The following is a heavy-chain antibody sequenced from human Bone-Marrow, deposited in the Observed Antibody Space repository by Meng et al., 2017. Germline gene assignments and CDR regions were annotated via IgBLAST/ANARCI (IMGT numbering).Heavy chain of an antibody. V-gene: IGHV3-66*01. Sequence: VEMVGSGGGLVQPGGSLRLSCAASGFTVSSNYMSWVRQAPGKGLEWVSVIFSGGTTYYADSVQGRFTISRDNSKNTLYLQMNSLRAEDTAVYYCARDSIEWFGELLDYWGQGTLVTVSS. CDR2: IFSGGTT. CDR1: GFTVSSNY. J-gene: IGHJ4*02. D-gene: IGHD3-10*01. CDR3: ARDSIEWFGELLDY.